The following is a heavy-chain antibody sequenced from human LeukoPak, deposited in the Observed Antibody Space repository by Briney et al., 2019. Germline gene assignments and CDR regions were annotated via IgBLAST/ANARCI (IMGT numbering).Heavy chain of an antibody. D-gene: IGHD6-13*01. CDR3: ARDPRGYLAAAGIDY. Sequence: GGSLRLSCAASGFTFSSYWMHWVRQAPGKGLVWVSRINSDGSSTTYADSVKGRFTISRDNAKNTLYLQINSLRAEDTAVYYCARDPRGYLAAAGIDYWGQGTLVTVSS. CDR1: GFTFSSYW. J-gene: IGHJ4*02. CDR2: INSDGSST. V-gene: IGHV3-74*01.